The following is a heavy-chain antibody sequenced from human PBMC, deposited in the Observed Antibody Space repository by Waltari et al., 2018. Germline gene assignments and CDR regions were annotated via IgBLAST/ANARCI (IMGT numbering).Heavy chain of an antibody. V-gene: IGHV4-59*01. CDR3: ARGESGNPFDY. CDR1: GGSISSYY. CDR2: IYYSGRT. D-gene: IGHD1-26*01. J-gene: IGHJ4*02. Sequence: QVQLQESGPGLVKPSETLSLTCTVSGGSISSYYWSWIRQPPGKGMEWIGYIYYSGRTNYNPSLKSRVTISVDTSKNQFSLKLSSVTAADTAVYYCARGESGNPFDYWGQGTLVTVSS.